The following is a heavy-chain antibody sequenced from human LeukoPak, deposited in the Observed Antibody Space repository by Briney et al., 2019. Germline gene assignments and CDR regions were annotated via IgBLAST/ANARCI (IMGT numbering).Heavy chain of an antibody. V-gene: IGHV1-3*03. CDR1: GYTFTSYA. CDR3: ARLGSGYYYGLGDY. Sequence: ASVKVSCKASGYTFTSYAMHWVRQAPGQRLEWMGWINAGNGNTKYSREFQGRVTITADKSTSTAYMELSSLRSEDTAVYYCARLGSGYYYGLGDYWGQGTLVTVSS. CDR2: INAGNGNT. D-gene: IGHD3-22*01. J-gene: IGHJ4*02.